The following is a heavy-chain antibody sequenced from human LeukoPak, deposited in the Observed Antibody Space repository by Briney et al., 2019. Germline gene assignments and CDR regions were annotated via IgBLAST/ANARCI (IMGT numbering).Heavy chain of an antibody. J-gene: IGHJ6*02. V-gene: IGHV3-11*06. D-gene: IGHD3-22*01. CDR2: ISSSSSYI. CDR3: ARQEYYYDSSGYTHGMDV. CDR1: GFTFSDYY. Sequence: GGSLRLSCAASGFTFSDYYMSWIRQAPGKGLEWVSSISSSSSYIYYADSVKGRFTISRDNAKNSLYLQMNSLRAEDTAVYYCARQEYYYDSSGYTHGMDVWGQGTTVTVSS.